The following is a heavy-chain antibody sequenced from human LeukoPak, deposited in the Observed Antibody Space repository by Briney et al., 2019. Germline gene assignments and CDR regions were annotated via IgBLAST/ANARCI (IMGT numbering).Heavy chain of an antibody. CDR2: IYYSRNT. CDR1: GASISSSSYY. CDR3: ASSPYYYDSSGPGSLFDY. V-gene: IGHV4-39*01. J-gene: IGHJ4*02. D-gene: IGHD3-22*01. Sequence: SETLSLTCTVSGASISSSSYYGGWIRQPRGEGLEWIGCIYYSRNTYYNPSLKSRVTISVDTSENQFFLKLSSVSAADTAVYYCASSPYYYDSSGPGSLFDYWGQGTLVTVSS.